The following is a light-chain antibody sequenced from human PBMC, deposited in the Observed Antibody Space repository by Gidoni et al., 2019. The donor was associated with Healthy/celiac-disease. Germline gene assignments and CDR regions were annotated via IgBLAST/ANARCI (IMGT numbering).Light chain of an antibody. Sequence: IVFTPSPSTLSVSPGERATLSGTARQSVSSNLAWYQQKPGQAPRLLIYGASTRATGIPDRFSGSGSGTEFTLTISSLQSEDFAVYYCQQYNNWPPLTFGGGTKVEIK. J-gene: IGKJ4*01. V-gene: IGKV3-15*01. CDR2: GAS. CDR3: QQYNNWPPLT. CDR1: QSVSSN.